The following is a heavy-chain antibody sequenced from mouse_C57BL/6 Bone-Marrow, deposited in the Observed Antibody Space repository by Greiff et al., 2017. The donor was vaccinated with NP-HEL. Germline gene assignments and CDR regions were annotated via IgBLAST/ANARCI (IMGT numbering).Heavy chain of an antibody. D-gene: IGHD1-1*01. J-gene: IGHJ1*03. CDR2: ISYDGSN. CDR3: ARELLYWYFDV. V-gene: IGHV3-6*01. CDR1: GYSITSGYF. Sequence: EVQLQQSGPGLVKPSQSLSLTCSVTGYSITSGYFWNLIRQFPGNKLELMGFISYDGSNNYNPSLKNRITITRDTSNNQFCLKMNSETAEDTATYYCARELLYWYFDVWGTGTTVTVSS.